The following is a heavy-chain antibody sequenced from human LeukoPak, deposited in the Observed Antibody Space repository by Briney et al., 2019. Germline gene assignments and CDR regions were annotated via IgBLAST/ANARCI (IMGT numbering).Heavy chain of an antibody. CDR2: ISSRSSNI. Sequence: GGSLRLSCAASGFTFSSYSMNWVRQAPGKGLEWVSYISSRSSNIYYADSVKGRFTISRDNAKNSLYLQMNSLRAEDTAVYYCARDSGWFRFDYWGQGTLATVSS. CDR1: GFTFSSYS. CDR3: ARDSGWFRFDY. J-gene: IGHJ4*02. D-gene: IGHD6-13*01. V-gene: IGHV3-48*04.